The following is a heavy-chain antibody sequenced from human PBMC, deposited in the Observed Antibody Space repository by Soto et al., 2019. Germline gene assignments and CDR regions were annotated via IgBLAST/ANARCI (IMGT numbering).Heavy chain of an antibody. CDR3: AESYDGDAFDI. D-gene: IGHD3-22*01. Sequence: QVQLVESGGGVVQPGRSLRLSCAASGFTFSSYGMHWVRQAPGKGLEWVAVISYDGSNKYYADSVKGRFTISRDNSKNTMYLQMNSLRAEDTAVYYCAESYDGDAFDIWGQGTMFTVSS. CDR2: ISYDGSNK. V-gene: IGHV3-30*03. J-gene: IGHJ3*02. CDR1: GFTFSSYG.